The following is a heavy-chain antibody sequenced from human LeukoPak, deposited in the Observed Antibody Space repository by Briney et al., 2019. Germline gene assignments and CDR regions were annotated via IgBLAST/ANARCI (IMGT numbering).Heavy chain of an antibody. D-gene: IGHD3-16*02. CDR2: ITGSGDTT. V-gene: IGHV3-23*01. CDR3: VKEGLYDYVWGSYRSDAFDI. J-gene: IGHJ3*02. Sequence: GGSLRLSCAASGFTFSSYAVTWVRQAPGKGLEWVSGITGSGDTTFYADSVKGRLTISRDNSKNTLYLQMHSLRAEDTAVYYCVKEGLYDYVWGSYRSDAFDIWGQGTMVTVSS. CDR1: GFTFSSYA.